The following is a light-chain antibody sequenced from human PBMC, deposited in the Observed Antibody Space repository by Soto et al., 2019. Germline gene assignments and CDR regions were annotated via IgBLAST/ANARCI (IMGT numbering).Light chain of an antibody. Sequence: EIVLTQSPDTLSLSPGERATLSCRASQSVSSSYLAWYQQTPGQAPRLLIYGTSNRATGIPDRFSGSGSGTDFTLTISRLEPEDFAVYYCQQYNNWPRTFGQGTKVEIK. V-gene: IGKV3-20*01. CDR2: GTS. CDR1: QSVSSSY. J-gene: IGKJ1*01. CDR3: QQYNNWPRT.